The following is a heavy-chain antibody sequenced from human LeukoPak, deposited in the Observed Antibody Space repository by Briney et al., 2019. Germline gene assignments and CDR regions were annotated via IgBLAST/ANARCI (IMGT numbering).Heavy chain of an antibody. V-gene: IGHV4-39*07. J-gene: IGHJ4*02. D-gene: IGHD5-18*01. CDR1: GGSISSSSYY. Sequence: SETLSLTCTVSGGSISSSSYYWGWIRQPPGKGLEWIGSISYTGSTYYNPSLKSRVTISVDTSKNQFSLKLSSMTAADTAVYYCARATAMVTYYFDYWGQGTLVTVSS. CDR2: ISYTGST. CDR3: ARATAMVTYYFDY.